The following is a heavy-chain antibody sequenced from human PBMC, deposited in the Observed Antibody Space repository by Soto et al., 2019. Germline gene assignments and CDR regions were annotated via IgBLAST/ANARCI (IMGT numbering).Heavy chain of an antibody. D-gene: IGHD6-19*01. CDR3: ARCGLRGIAVAGFFDY. J-gene: IGHJ4*02. CDR2: ISYDGSNK. CDR1: GFTFSSYA. Sequence: QVQLVESGGGVVQPGRSLRLSCAASGFTFSSYAMHWVRQAPGKGLEWVAVISYDGSNKYYADSVKGRFTISRDNSKNTLYLQMNSLRAEDTAVYYCARCGLRGIAVAGFFDYWGQGTLVTVSS. V-gene: IGHV3-30-3*01.